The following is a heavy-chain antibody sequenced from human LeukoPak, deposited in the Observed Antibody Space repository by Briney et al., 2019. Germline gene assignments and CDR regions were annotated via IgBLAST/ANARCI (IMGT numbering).Heavy chain of an antibody. CDR3: ARGGSYLSAFDI. CDR1: GFTVSSNY. J-gene: IGHJ3*02. D-gene: IGHD1-26*01. CDR2: IRYDGNNK. V-gene: IGHV3-30*02. Sequence: GGSLRLSCAASGFTVSSNYMSWVRQAPGKGLEWVAFIRYDGNNKQYGDSVKGRFTISRDNSKNTLYLEMNSVRTEDTAVYYCARGGSYLSAFDIWGQGTMVTVSS.